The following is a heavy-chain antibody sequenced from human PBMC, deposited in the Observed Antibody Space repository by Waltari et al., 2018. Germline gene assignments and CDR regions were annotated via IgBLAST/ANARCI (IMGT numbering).Heavy chain of an antibody. CDR3: ARENLGVIIFHYYFMDV. V-gene: IGHV3-21*06. Sequence: EVQLVESGGGLVKPGGSLRLSCAASGFAFSNYNMNWVRQAPGKGLEWVSSSSGSCNYIYYSDSVKGRFTISRDNAKNSLFLQMNSLRAEDTAVYYCARENLGVIIFHYYFMDVWGKGTTVTISS. D-gene: IGHD3-3*01. CDR1: GFAFSNYN. J-gene: IGHJ6*03. CDR2: SSGSCNYI.